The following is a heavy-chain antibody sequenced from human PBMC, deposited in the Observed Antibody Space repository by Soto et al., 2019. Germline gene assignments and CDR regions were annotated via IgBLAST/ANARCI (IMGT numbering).Heavy chain of an antibody. CDR2: IVVGSGNT. CDR3: AALSNYYYGSGSYPY. V-gene: IGHV1-58*02. CDR1: GFTFTSSA. Sequence: SVKVSFKASGFTFTSSAMQWVRQARGQRLEWIGWIVVGSGNTNYAQKFQERVTITRDMSTSTAYMELSSLRSEDTAVYYCAALSNYYYGSGSYPYWGQGTLVTVSS. D-gene: IGHD3-10*01. J-gene: IGHJ4*02.